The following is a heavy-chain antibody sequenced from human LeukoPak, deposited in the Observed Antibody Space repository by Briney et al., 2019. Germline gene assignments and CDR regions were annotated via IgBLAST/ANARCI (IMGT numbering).Heavy chain of an antibody. D-gene: IGHD4-23*01. CDR2: VYKTGLF. Sequence: PSGTLSLTCSVSGDSTTSYYWGWIRQSPGKGPEWLGYVYKTGLFDYNSSLRGRVTMSVDRSKNQFSLKLSSVTAADTAVYYCARRGGHGGSFDYWGQGTLVTVSS. CDR1: GDSTTSYY. V-gene: IGHV4-59*08. CDR3: ARRGGHGGSFDY. J-gene: IGHJ4*02.